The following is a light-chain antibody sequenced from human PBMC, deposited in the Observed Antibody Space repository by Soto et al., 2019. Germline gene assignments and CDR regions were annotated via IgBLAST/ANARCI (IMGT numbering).Light chain of an antibody. Sequence: SSELTQRPSVSVSPGQTATITCSGDPLAKEYAHWYQQKSGQAPVLVICKDTERPSGIPERFSGSSSGTTVTLTIRGVRTEDEEEYYCQPKHRTGPYLFGTET. CDR3: QPKHRTGPYL. V-gene: IGLV3-25*02. CDR1: PLAKEY. CDR2: KDT. J-gene: IGLJ1*01.